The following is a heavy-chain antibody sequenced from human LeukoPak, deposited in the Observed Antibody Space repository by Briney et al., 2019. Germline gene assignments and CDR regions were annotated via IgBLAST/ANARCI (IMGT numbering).Heavy chain of an antibody. Sequence: ASVKVSCKASGYTFTSYDINWVRHATGQGLEWMGWMNPNSGNTGYAQKFQGRVTMTRNTSISTAYMELSSLRSEDTAVYYCARVPSSTRYYRMDVWGQGTTVTVSS. CDR2: MNPNSGNT. D-gene: IGHD2-2*01. CDR1: GYTFTSYD. CDR3: ARVPSSTRYYRMDV. J-gene: IGHJ6*02. V-gene: IGHV1-8*01.